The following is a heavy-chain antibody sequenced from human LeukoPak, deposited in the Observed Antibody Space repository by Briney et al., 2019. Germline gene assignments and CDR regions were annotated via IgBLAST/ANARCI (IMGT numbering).Heavy chain of an antibody. J-gene: IGHJ4*02. Sequence: GGSLRLSCTASGFTFGDYAMSWVRQAPGKGLEWVGFIRSKACGGTTEYAASVKGRFTISRDDSKSIAYLQMNSLKTEDTAVYYCTRDRGRVVVITFDYWGQGTLVTVSS. CDR2: IRSKACGGTT. D-gene: IGHD3-22*01. CDR1: GFTFGDYA. V-gene: IGHV3-49*04. CDR3: TRDRGRVVVITFDY.